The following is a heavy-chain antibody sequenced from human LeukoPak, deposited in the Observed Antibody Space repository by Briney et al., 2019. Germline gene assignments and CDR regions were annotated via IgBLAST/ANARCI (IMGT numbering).Heavy chain of an antibody. D-gene: IGHD3-22*01. CDR2: ISAYNGNT. CDR1: G. J-gene: IGHJ4*02. V-gene: IGHV1-18*01. CDR3: ARVIVASYYYDSSGYYSLFDY. Sequence: GISWVRQAPGQGLEWMGWISAYNGNTNYAQKLQGRVTMTTDTSTSTAYMELRSLRSDDTAVYYCARVIVASYYYDSSGYYSLFDYWGQGTLVTVSS.